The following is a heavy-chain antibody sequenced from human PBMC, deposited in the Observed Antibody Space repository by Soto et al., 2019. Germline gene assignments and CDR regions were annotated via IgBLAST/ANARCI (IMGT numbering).Heavy chain of an antibody. Sequence: GGSLRLSCAASGFTFSSYAMSWVRQAPGKGLEWVSAISGSGGSTYYADSVKGRFTISRDNSKNTLYLQMNSLRAEDTAVYYCAKEGISFGELVDESAFDIWGQGTMVTVSS. CDR2: ISGSGGST. J-gene: IGHJ3*02. V-gene: IGHV3-23*01. CDR1: GFTFSSYA. D-gene: IGHD3-10*01. CDR3: AKEGISFGELVDESAFDI.